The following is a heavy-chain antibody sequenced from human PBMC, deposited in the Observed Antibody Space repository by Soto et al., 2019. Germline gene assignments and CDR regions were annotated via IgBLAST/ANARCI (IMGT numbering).Heavy chain of an antibody. V-gene: IGHV5-10-1*01. J-gene: IGHJ6*02. CDR2: IDPSDSYT. CDR3: ARLAAASGTGVFDGMDV. D-gene: IGHD6-13*01. Sequence: EVQLVQSGEEVKKPGESLRISCKGSGYSFTSYWLSWVRQMPGKGLEWMGRIDPSDSYTNYSPSFQGHVTISADKSISTAYLQWSSLKASDTAMYYCARLAAASGTGVFDGMDVWGQGPTVTVSS. CDR1: GYSFTSYW.